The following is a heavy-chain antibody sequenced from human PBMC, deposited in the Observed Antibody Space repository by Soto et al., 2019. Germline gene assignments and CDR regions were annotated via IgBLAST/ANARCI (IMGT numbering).Heavy chain of an antibody. V-gene: IGHV1-58*01. Sequence: SVKVSCKASGFTFTSSAVQWVRQARGQRLEWIGWIVVGSGNTNYAQKFQERVTITRDMSTSTAYMGLSSLRSEDTAVYYCAAERHSNRYYYYGMNVWGQGTTVTVSS. CDR1: GFTFTSSA. D-gene: IGHD4-4*01. CDR2: IVVGSGNT. J-gene: IGHJ6*02. CDR3: AAERHSNRYYYYGMNV.